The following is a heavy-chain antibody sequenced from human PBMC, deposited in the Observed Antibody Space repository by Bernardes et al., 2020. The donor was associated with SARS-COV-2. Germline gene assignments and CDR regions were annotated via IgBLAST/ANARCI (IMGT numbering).Heavy chain of an antibody. J-gene: IGHJ4*02. V-gene: IGHV3-23*01. CDR1: GFAFSTYA. Sequence: GGSLRLSCAASGFAFSTYAMSWVRQAPGKGLEWVSVISGSGGTTYSSASVKGRFTISRDNSQNMLYLQMSSLRAEDTAVYFCAKDLIAGTLGGLPQTFDYWGQGTLVTVS. CDR3: AKDLIAGTLGGLPQTFDY. D-gene: IGHD3-16*01. CDR2: ISGSGGTT.